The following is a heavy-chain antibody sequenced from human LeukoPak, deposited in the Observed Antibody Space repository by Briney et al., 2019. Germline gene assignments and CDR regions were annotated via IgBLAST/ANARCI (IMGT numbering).Heavy chain of an antibody. CDR1: GYTFTSYG. CDR2: ISAYNGNT. V-gene: IGHV1-18*01. Sequence: VASVKVSCKASGYTFTSYGISWVRQAPGQGLEWMGWISAYNGNTNYAQKLQGRVTMTTDTSTSTAYMELRSLRSDDTAVYYCARISRGSGSYRRWFDPWGQGTLVTVSS. J-gene: IGHJ5*02. D-gene: IGHD1-26*01. CDR3: ARISRGSGSYRRWFDP.